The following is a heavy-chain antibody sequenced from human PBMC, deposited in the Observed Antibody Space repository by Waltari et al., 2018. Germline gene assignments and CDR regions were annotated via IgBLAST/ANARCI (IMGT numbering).Heavy chain of an antibody. J-gene: IGHJ3*02. CDR1: GGTFSSYA. Sequence: QVQLVQSGAEVKKPGSSVKVSCKASGGTFSSYAISWVRQAPGQGLEWMGRINPNSGGTNYAQKFQGRVTMTRDTSISTAYMELSRLRSDDTAVYYCAGECSGGSCYSRAFDIWGQGTMVTVSS. D-gene: IGHD2-15*01. CDR2: INPNSGGT. V-gene: IGHV1-2*06. CDR3: AGECSGGSCYSRAFDI.